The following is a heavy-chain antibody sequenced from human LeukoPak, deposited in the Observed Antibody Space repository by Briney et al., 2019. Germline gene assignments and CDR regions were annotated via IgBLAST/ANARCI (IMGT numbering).Heavy chain of an antibody. V-gene: IGHV1-69*13. Sequence: SVKVSCKASGGTFSSYAISWVRQAPGQGLKWMGGIIPIFGTANYAQKFQGRVTITADESTSTAYMELSSLRSEDTAVYYCATKLYDGGEIDHWGQGTLVTVSS. J-gene: IGHJ4*02. CDR2: IIPIFGTA. D-gene: IGHD3-16*01. CDR1: GGTFSSYA. CDR3: ATKLYDGGEIDH.